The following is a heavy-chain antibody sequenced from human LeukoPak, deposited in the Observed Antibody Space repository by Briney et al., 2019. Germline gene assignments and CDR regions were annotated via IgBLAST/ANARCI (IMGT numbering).Heavy chain of an antibody. CDR1: GFTFSSYS. D-gene: IGHD3-10*01. CDR3: AKYMWFGELFGYYYYMDV. CDR2: ISGSGGST. J-gene: IGHJ6*03. Sequence: GGSLRLSCAASGFTFSSYSMNWVRQAPGKGLEWVSAISGSGGSTYYADSVKGRFTISRDNSKNTLYLQMNSLRAEDTAVYYCAKYMWFGELFGYYYYMDVWGKGTTVTVSS. V-gene: IGHV3-23*01.